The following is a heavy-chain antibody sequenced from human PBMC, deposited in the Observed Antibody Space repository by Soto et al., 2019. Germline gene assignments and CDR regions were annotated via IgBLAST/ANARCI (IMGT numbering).Heavy chain of an antibody. V-gene: IGHV6-1*01. Sequence: KQSQTLSLTCAISGDSVSSNSATWTWIRQSPSRGLEWLGRTYYRSKWYNDYAVSVKSRITINPDTSKNQFSLQLNSVTPEDTAVYYCARDRCSGGRCYFDYWGQGTLVTVSS. CDR1: GDSVSSNSAT. D-gene: IGHD2-15*01. J-gene: IGHJ4*02. CDR2: TYYRSKWYN. CDR3: ARDRCSGGRCYFDY.